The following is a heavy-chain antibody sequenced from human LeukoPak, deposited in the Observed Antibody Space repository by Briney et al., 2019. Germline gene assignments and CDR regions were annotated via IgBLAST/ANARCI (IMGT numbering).Heavy chain of an antibody. D-gene: IGHD3-22*01. Sequence: SVKVSCKASGGTFSSYAISWVRQAPGQGLEWMGRIIPILGIANYAQKFQGRVTITADKSTSTAYMELSSLRSEDTAVYYCARVQTLDSSGYSPLGYWGQGTLVTVSS. V-gene: IGHV1-69*04. CDR1: GGTFSSYA. J-gene: IGHJ4*02. CDR3: ARVQTLDSSGYSPLGY. CDR2: IIPILGIA.